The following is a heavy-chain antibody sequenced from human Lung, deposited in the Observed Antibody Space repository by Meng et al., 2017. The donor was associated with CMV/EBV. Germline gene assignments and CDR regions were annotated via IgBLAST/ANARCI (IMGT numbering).Heavy chain of an antibody. CDR3: ARATGYCSSTSCYTTFYYYYGMDV. CDR2: IYYSGST. CDR1: GGSISSSSYY. Sequence: SETLSLTCTVSGGSISSSSYYWGWIRQPPGKGLEWIGSIYYSGSTYYNPSLKSRVTISVDTSKNQFSLKLSSVTAADTAVYYCARATGYCSSTSCYTTFYYYYGMDVWGQGXTVTVSS. V-gene: IGHV4-39*07. J-gene: IGHJ6*02. D-gene: IGHD2-2*02.